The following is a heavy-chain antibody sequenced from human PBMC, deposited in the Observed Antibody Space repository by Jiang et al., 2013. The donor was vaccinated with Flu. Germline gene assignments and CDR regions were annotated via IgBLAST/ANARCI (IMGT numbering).Heavy chain of an antibody. CDR3: AIRNGAKYWGSAFDI. J-gene: IGHJ3*02. V-gene: IGHV4-31*03. CDR2: IDESGNT. CDR1: GASVDTHDYY. D-gene: IGHD3-16*01. Sequence: GLVKPSQTLSLTCSVSGASVDTHDYYWNWIRQLPGKGLEWVGYIDESGNTYYNPSLKSRLSMSTDTSTHQFFLKLTSVTAADTAMYYCAIRNGAKYWGSAFDIWGRGTMVTVSS.